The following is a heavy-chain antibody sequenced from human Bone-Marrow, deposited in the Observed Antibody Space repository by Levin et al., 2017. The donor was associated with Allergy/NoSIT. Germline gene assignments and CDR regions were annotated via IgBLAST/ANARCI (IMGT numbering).Heavy chain of an antibody. CDR1: GYRFTAHW. Sequence: GGSLRLSCQASGYRFTAHWIGWVRQMPGKGLEWMGFVYPHDSDTRYSPSFRGHVTISADKSLNTAYLPWSNLKASDSAMYYCATQIAVAGWDAFDLWGQGTLVTVSA. V-gene: IGHV5-51*01. J-gene: IGHJ3*01. CDR2: VYPHDSDT. CDR3: ATQIAVAGWDAFDL. D-gene: IGHD6-19*01.